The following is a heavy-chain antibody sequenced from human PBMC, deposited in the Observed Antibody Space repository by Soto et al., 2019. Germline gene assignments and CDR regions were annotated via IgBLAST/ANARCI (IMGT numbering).Heavy chain of an antibody. CDR2: IIPIFGTA. V-gene: IGHV1-69*13. CDR1: GGTFSSYA. D-gene: IGHD4-17*01. CDR3: ARDHSEQTTTYYFDY. J-gene: IGHJ4*02. Sequence: SVKVSCKASGGTFSSYAISWVRQAPGQGLEWMGGIIPIFGTANYAQKFQGRVTITADESTSTAYMELSSLRSEDTAVYYCARDHSEQTTTYYFDYWGQGTLVTVSS.